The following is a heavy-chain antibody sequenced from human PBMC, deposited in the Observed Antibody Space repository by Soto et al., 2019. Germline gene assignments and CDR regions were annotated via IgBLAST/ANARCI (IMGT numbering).Heavy chain of an antibody. CDR2: ISYDGSNK. J-gene: IGHJ6*02. CDR3: AKGMNYDYNYSLDV. Sequence: QVQLVESGGGVVQPGRSLRLSCAASGFTFGTYAMHWVRQAPGQGLEWVAVISYDGSNKYYADSVRGRFTISRDKSKNTVYLQMNSLRAEDTAVYYCAKGMNYDYNYSLDVWGQGTTVTVSS. V-gene: IGHV3-30*18. CDR1: GFTFGTYA.